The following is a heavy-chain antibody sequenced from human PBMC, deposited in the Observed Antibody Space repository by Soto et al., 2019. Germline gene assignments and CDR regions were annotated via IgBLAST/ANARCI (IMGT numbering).Heavy chain of an antibody. J-gene: IGHJ3*02. V-gene: IGHV3-33*01. CDR2: IWFHGTEK. CDR1: GFNFDIYG. D-gene: IGHD2-8*02. Sequence: QVQLVESGGGVVQPGGSLRLSCAASGFNFDIYGMNWLGQAPGKGLEWLAMIWFHGTEKYYEDSVKGRFTISRANPEKTLYLQMNSLRVEDTGVYSCARGPGTGVHWSAYDIGGQGTMVTVSS. CDR3: ARGPGTGVHWSAYDI.